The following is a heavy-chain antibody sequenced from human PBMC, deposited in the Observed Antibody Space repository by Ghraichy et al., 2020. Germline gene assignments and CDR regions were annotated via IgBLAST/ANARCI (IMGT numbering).Heavy chain of an antibody. CDR1: GGSISGYY. CDR3: ARDSLIVGATVFDY. V-gene: IGHV4-59*12. Sequence: SETLSLTCTVSGGSISGYYWSWIRQPPGEGLEWIGYIHYSGSTNYNPSLKRRVTISGDTSKNQFSLKLSSVTAADTAVYYCARDSLIVGATVFDYWGQGTLVTVSS. D-gene: IGHD1-26*01. CDR2: IHYSGST. J-gene: IGHJ4*02.